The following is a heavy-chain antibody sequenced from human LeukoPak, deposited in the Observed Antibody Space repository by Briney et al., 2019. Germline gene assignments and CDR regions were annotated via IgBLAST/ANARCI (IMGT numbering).Heavy chain of an antibody. V-gene: IGHV3-30-3*01. CDR2: ISYNGNDK. CDR1: GFTFSSYA. J-gene: IGHJ4*02. Sequence: GRSLRLSCTASGFTFSSYAMDWVRQAPGKGLEWVAVISYNGNDKYYAGSMNGRFTISRDNTKNAFYMQISILSDDVTAVYYCARDDPGSGWYEDYWGQGTLVTVSS. D-gene: IGHD6-19*01. CDR3: ARDDPGSGWYEDY.